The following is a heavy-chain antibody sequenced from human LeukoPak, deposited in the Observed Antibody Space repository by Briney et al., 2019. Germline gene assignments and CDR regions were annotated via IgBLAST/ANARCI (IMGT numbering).Heavy chain of an antibody. CDR2: INHSGST. CDR1: GGSFSGYY. D-gene: IGHD3-22*01. Sequence: SETLSITCAVYGGSFSGYYWSWIRQPPGKGLEWIGEINHSGSTNYNPSLKSRVTISVDTSKDQFSLKLSSVTAADTAVYYCARGVKKPTYYYDSSGSVYWGQGTLVTVSS. CDR3: ARGVKKPTYYYDSSGSVY. V-gene: IGHV4-34*01. J-gene: IGHJ4*02.